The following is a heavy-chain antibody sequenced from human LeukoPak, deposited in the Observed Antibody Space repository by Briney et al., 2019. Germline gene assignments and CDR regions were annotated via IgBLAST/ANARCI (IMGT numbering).Heavy chain of an antibody. CDR3: ARDLSTYYYDSSGYSLTHYDY. CDR1: GGSISSYY. V-gene: IGHV4-39*07. CDR2: IYYSGST. Sequence: SETLSLTCTVSGGSISSYYWGWIRQPPGKGLEWIGSIYYSGSTYYNPSLKSRVTISVDTSKNQFSLKLSSVTAADTAVYYCARDLSTYYYDSSGYSLTHYDYWGQGTLVTVSS. D-gene: IGHD3-22*01. J-gene: IGHJ4*02.